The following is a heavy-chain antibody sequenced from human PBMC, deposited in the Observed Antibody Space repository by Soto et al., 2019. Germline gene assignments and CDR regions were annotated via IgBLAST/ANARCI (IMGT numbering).Heavy chain of an antibody. D-gene: IGHD3-10*01. Sequence: GGSLRLSCAASGFTFSSYAMSWVRQAPGKGLEWVSAISGSGGSTYYADSVKGRFTISRDNSKNTLYLQMNSLRAEDTAVYYCAKVERITMVRGVKGYFDYWGQGTLVTVS. V-gene: IGHV3-23*01. J-gene: IGHJ4*02. CDR2: ISGSGGST. CDR1: GFTFSSYA. CDR3: AKVERITMVRGVKGYFDY.